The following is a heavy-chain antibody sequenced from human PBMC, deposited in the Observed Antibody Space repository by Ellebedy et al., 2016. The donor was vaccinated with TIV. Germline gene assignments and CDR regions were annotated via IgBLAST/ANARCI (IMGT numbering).Heavy chain of an antibody. CDR1: GYTFTSHI. Sequence: ASVKVSXXASGYTFTSHIINWVRQAPGQRLEWLGWIHAGNGNTKYSQKFQGRVTITRDTSTSTVYMEMSSLRSEDTAVFYCARDPEGAYYYGSGKFDYWGQGTLVTVSS. J-gene: IGHJ4*02. CDR2: IHAGNGNT. CDR3: ARDPEGAYYYGSGKFDY. V-gene: IGHV1-3*01. D-gene: IGHD3-10*01.